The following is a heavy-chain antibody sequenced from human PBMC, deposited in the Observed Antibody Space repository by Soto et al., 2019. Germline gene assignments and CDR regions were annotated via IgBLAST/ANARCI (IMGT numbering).Heavy chain of an antibody. V-gene: IGHV3-48*03. CDR1: GFTFSSYE. D-gene: IGHD3-3*01. CDR2: ISSSGSTI. CDR3: ARPLYDWSFDY. J-gene: IGHJ4*02. Sequence: PGGSLRLSCAASGFTFSSYEMSWVRQAPGKGLEWVSYISSSGSTIYYADSVKGRFTISRDNAKNSLYLQMNSLRAEDTAVYYCARPLYDWSFDYWGQGTLVTVSS.